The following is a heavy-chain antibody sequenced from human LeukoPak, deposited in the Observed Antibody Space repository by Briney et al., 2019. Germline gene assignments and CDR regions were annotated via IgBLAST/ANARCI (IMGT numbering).Heavy chain of an antibody. V-gene: IGHV3-30*02. D-gene: IGHD4-23*01. CDR1: AFTFSTYG. CDR2: IHYDGSNK. Sequence: PGGSLRLSCTASAFTFSTYGMHWVRQTPGKGLEWVAFIHYDGSNKYYADSVKGRFTISRDNSKNTLFLQMDSLRVEDTAVYYCPKPTPSIYYMDVWGKGTTVTVS. J-gene: IGHJ6*03. CDR3: PKPTPSIYYMDV.